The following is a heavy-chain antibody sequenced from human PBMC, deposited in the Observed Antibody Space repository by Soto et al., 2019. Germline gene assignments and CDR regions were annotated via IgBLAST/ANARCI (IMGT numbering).Heavy chain of an antibody. Sequence: GGALRLSCAASGFTFSSYSMNWVRQAPGKGLEWVSSISSSSSYIYYADSVKGRFTISRDNAKNSLYLQMNSLRAEDTAVYYCARELWSGELLENWFDPWGQETLVTASS. V-gene: IGHV3-21*01. D-gene: IGHD3-10*01. CDR1: GFTFSSYS. J-gene: IGHJ5*02. CDR3: ARELWSGELLENWFDP. CDR2: ISSSSSYI.